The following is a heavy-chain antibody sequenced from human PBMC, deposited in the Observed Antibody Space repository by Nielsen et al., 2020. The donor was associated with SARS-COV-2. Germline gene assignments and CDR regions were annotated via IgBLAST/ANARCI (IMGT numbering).Heavy chain of an antibody. CDR3: ARITPSSGWDY. CDR1: GGIFISYG. Sequence: ASVKVSCKASGGIFISYGISWVRQAPGQSLEWMGWINAGNGNTKYSQKFQGRVTMTRDTSANTAYMELSSLSSEDTAVYYCARITPSSGWDYWGQGTLVTVSS. CDR2: INAGNGNT. V-gene: IGHV1-3*01. J-gene: IGHJ4*02. D-gene: IGHD6-19*01.